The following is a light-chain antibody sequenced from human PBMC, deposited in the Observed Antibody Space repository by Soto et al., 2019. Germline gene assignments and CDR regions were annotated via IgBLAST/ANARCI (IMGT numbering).Light chain of an antibody. V-gene: IGKV1-9*01. Sequence: ILLTQSPSSLSASVGDRVTITCRASQGIDTSLAWYQQKPGKAPKLLIYAASTLYGGVPSRFSGSGSGTDFALTITSLQAEDFATYYCQQLRMYPSTFGGGTKVDIK. CDR1: QGIDTS. CDR2: AAS. CDR3: QQLRMYPST. J-gene: IGKJ4*01.